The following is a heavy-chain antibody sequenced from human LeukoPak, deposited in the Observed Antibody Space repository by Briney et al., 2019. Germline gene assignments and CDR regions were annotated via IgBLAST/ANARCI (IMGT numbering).Heavy chain of an antibody. CDR1: GFTFSSYG. CDR3: AGAYSSRTYNWFDP. CDR2: IWYDGSNK. Sequence: GGSLRLSCAASGFTFSSYGMHWVRQAPGKGLEWVAVIWYDGSNKYYADSVKGRFTISRDNSKNTLYLQMNSLRAEDTAMYYCAGAYSSRTYNWFDPWGQGTLVTVSS. J-gene: IGHJ5*02. V-gene: IGHV3-33*01. D-gene: IGHD6-13*01.